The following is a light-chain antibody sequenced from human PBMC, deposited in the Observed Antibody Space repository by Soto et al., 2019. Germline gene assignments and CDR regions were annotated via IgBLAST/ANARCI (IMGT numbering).Light chain of an antibody. Sequence: EIVLTQSPATLSLSPGERATLSCRASQSVSSYLAWYQHKPGQAPRLLSYDASNRATGIPARFSGSGSGTDFTLTISSLEPEDFAVYYCQQRSNWPPWTFGHGTKVEIK. V-gene: IGKV3-11*01. CDR3: QQRSNWPPWT. CDR2: DAS. J-gene: IGKJ1*01. CDR1: QSVSSY.